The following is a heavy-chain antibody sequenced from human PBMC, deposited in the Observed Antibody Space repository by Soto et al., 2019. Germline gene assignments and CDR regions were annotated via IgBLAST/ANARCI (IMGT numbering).Heavy chain of an antibody. V-gene: IGHV3-74*01. CDR2: INSDGSST. Sequence: EVQLVESGGGLVQPGGSLRLSCGASGFTLRSYWMHWVRQAPGKGLVWVSNINSDGSSTNYADSVKGRFTISRDNAKNTLYLQMNSLRADDTAVYYCATLFSSGSSLDYWGKGTLVTVSS. CDR3: ATLFSSGSSLDY. CDR1: GFTLRSYW. D-gene: IGHD3-10*01. J-gene: IGHJ4*02.